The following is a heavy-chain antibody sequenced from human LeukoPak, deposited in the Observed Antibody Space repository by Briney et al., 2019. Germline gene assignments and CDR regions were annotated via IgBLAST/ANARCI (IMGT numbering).Heavy chain of an antibody. J-gene: IGHJ5*02. CDR2: IIPIFGTA. D-gene: IGHD3-22*01. Sequence: SVKVSCKASGGTFSSYAISWVRQAPGQGLEWMVRIIPIFGTANYAQKFQGRVTITTDESTSTAYMELSSLRSEDTAVYYCARDLYSSGYNWFDPWGQGTLVTVSS. CDR3: ARDLYSSGYNWFDP. CDR1: GGTFSSYA. V-gene: IGHV1-69*05.